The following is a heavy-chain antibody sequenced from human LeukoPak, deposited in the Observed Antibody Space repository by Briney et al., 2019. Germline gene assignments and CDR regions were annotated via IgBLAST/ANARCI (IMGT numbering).Heavy chain of an antibody. Sequence: GGSLRLSCAASGFTVSSKYMSWVRQAPGKGLEWVSSINSGSTYTYYTESVKGRFTVSRDNAKNSLFLQMNSLRAEDTAIYYCARSLTTLTYEGYWGQGTLVTVSS. D-gene: IGHD1-1*01. J-gene: IGHJ4*02. CDR1: GFTVSSKY. CDR2: INSGSTYT. CDR3: ARSLTTLTYEGY. V-gene: IGHV3-21*01.